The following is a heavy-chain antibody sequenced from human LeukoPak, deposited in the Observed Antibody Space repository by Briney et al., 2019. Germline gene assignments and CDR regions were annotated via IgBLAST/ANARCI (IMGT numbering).Heavy chain of an antibody. CDR2: LSGSGGGT. CDR1: GITLSNYG. CDR3: AKRGVVIRVILVGFHKEAYYFDS. D-gene: IGHD3-10*01. V-gene: IGHV3-23*01. Sequence: GGSLRLSCAVSGITLSNYGMSWGRQAPGEGLEWGAGLSGSGGGTNYADAVKGRFTISRDNAKNTLYLQMNSLRAEDTAVYFCAKRGVVIRVILVGFHKEAYYFDSWGQGALVTVSS. J-gene: IGHJ4*02.